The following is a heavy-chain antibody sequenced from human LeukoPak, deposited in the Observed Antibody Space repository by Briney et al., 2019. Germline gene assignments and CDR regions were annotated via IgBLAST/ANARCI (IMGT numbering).Heavy chain of an antibody. Sequence: HPGGSLRLSCAVSGFTFSGYWMSWVRQAPGKGLEWVANIKQDGSEKYYVDSVKGRFTISRDNSKNTLYLQMNSLRAEDTALYYCARDLQGREDAAVGDYWGQGTRVIVSS. V-gene: IGHV3-7*01. CDR1: GFTFSGYW. CDR2: IKQDGSEK. D-gene: IGHD6-19*01. J-gene: IGHJ4*02. CDR3: ARDLQGREDAAVGDY.